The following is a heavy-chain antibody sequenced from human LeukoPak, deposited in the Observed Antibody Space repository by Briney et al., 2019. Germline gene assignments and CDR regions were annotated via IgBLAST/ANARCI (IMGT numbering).Heavy chain of an antibody. Sequence: GGSLRLSCAASGFTFSSYAMSWVRQAPGKGLEWVPAISGSGGSTYYADSVKGRFTISRDNSKNTLYLQMNSLRAEDTAVYYCANPGTGTTIFRAFDIWGQGTMVTVSS. J-gene: IGHJ3*02. CDR2: ISGSGGST. CDR1: GFTFSSYA. D-gene: IGHD1-1*01. CDR3: ANPGTGTTIFRAFDI. V-gene: IGHV3-23*01.